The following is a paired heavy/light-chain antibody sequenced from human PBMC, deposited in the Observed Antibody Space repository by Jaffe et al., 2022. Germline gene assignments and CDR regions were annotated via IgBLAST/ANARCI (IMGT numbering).Light chain of an antibody. V-gene: IGKV1-17*03. CDR3: LQHNSYPWT. J-gene: IGKJ1*01. Sequence: DIQMTQSPSAMSASVGDRVTITCRASQGISNYLAWFQQKPGKVPKRLIYASSSLQSGVPSRFSGSGSGTEFTLTISSLQPEDFATYYCLQHNSYPWTFGQGTKVEIK. CDR1: QGISNY. CDR2: ASS.
Heavy chain of an antibody. CDR3: ARARNTAWHCSSTSCRAQQLVLDY. CDR1: GGSFSGYY. J-gene: IGHJ4*02. Sequence: QVQLQQWGAGLLKPSETLSLTCAVYGGSFSGYYWSWIRQPPGKGLEWIGEINHSGSTNYNPSLKSRVTISVDTSKNQFSLKLSSVTAADTAVYYCARARNTAWHCSSTSCRAQQLVLDYWGQGTLVTVSS. CDR2: INHSGST. D-gene: IGHD2-2*01. V-gene: IGHV4-34*01.